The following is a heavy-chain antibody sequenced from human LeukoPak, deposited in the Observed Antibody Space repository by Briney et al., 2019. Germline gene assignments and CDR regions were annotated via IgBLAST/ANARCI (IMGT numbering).Heavy chain of an antibody. J-gene: IGHJ6*03. CDR3: ARGPRITLIRGGQWYYYMDV. Sequence: GGSLRLSCAASGFTFSSYDMHWVRQATGKGLEWVSAIGTAGDTYYPGSVKGRFTISRENAKNSLYLQMNSLRAGDTAVYYCARGPRITLIRGGQWYYYMDVWGRGTTVTISS. V-gene: IGHV3-13*01. CDR1: GFTFSSYD. D-gene: IGHD3-10*01. CDR2: IGTAGDT.